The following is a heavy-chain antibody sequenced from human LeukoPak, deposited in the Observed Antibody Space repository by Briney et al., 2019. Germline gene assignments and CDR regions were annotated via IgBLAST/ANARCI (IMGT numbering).Heavy chain of an antibody. V-gene: IGHV3-23*01. CDR1: GFTFSSYA. J-gene: IGHJ4*02. CDR3: AKGIIAMAVPFDY. CDR2: ISVGGGST. D-gene: IGHD6-19*01. Sequence: PGGSLRLSCAASGFTFSSYAMSWVRQAPGKGLEWVSAISVGGGSTYYADSVKGRFTISRDNSKNTLYLQMNSLRADDTAVYYCAKGIIAMAVPFDYWGQGTLVSVSS.